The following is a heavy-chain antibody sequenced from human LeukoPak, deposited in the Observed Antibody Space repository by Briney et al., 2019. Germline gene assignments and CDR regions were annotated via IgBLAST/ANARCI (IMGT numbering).Heavy chain of an antibody. V-gene: IGHV1-18*01. CDR3: ARDREPVYSSSSYGMDV. D-gene: IGHD6-13*01. Sequence: ASLKVSCKASVYTFTSYVISWVRQAPGQGLEWMRWISAYNGNTNYAQKLQGRVTMTTDTSTSTAYMELRSLRSDDTAVYYCARDREPVYSSSSYGMDVWGQGTTVTVSS. J-gene: IGHJ6*02. CDR2: ISAYNGNT. CDR1: VYTFTSYV.